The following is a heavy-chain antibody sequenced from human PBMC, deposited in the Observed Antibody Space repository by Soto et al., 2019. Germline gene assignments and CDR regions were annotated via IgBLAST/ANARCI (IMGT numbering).Heavy chain of an antibody. CDR3: ARQNCSGGSCHLPFDY. J-gene: IGHJ4*02. D-gene: IGHD2-15*01. V-gene: IGHV4-39*01. CDR2: IYYSGST. Sequence: SETLSLTCTVSGGSISSSSYYWGWIRQPPGKGLEWIGSIYYSGSTYYNPSLKSRVTISVDTPKNQFSLKLSSVTAADTAVYYCARQNCSGGSCHLPFDYWGQGTLVTVSS. CDR1: GGSISSSSYY.